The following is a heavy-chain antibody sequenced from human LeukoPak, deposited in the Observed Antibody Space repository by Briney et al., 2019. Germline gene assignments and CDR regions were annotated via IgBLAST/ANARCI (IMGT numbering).Heavy chain of an antibody. Sequence: GGSLRLSCSVSGFTFSAHAMHWVRQPPGKGLEYFSSINSNGDSTYHADSVKGRFTISRDNSRSTLYLQMKSLRPEDTAVYYCVKSGYSTSSDIDHWGQGALVTVSS. J-gene: IGHJ4*02. CDR3: VKSGYSTSSDIDH. V-gene: IGHV3-64D*09. CDR2: INSNGDST. CDR1: GFTFSAHA. D-gene: IGHD6-6*01.